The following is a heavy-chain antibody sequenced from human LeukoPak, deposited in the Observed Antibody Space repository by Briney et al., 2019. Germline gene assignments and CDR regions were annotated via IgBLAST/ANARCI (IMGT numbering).Heavy chain of an antibody. D-gene: IGHD4-17*01. CDR2: IYYSGST. CDR3: ARGRRYGDKNGRYMDV. Sequence: TTSETLSLTCTVSGGSISSYYWSWIRQPPGKGLEWIGYIYYSGSTNYNPSLKSRVTISVDTSKNQFSLKLSSVTAADTAVYYCARGRRYGDKNGRYMDVWGKGTTVTVSS. V-gene: IGHV4-59*12. J-gene: IGHJ6*03. CDR1: GGSISSYY.